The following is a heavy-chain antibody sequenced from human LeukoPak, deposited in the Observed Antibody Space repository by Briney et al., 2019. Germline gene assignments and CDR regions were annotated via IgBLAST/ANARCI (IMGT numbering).Heavy chain of an antibody. CDR3: ARSRVSRGDAFDI. V-gene: IGHV3-7*01. Sequence: GGSLRLSCAGSGFTFSSYWMSWVGQAPGKGLEGVANIKQDGSEKYYVDSVKGRFTISRDNAKNSLYLQMNSLRAEDTAVYYCARSRVSRGDAFDIWGQGTMVTVSS. D-gene: IGHD3-10*01. CDR1: GFTFSSYW. CDR2: IKQDGSEK. J-gene: IGHJ3*02.